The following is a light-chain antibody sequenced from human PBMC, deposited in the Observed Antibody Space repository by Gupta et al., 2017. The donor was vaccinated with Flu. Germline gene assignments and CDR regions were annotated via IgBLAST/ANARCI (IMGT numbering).Light chain of an antibody. CDR3: EQYTSYSWT. Sequence: DIQMIQSPSTLSASVGDRVIITCRVSQRISNWLAWYQQKPGKAPDLLIYKPSSLHTQVPSRFSGSRSGTEFTLTNTSLQPDHFAPYYCEQYTSYSWTFGQGSRVEIK. V-gene: IGKV1-5*03. CDR2: KPS. J-gene: IGKJ1*01. CDR1: QRISNW.